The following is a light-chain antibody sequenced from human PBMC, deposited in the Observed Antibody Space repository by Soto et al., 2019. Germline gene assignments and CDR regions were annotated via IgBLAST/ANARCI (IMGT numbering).Light chain of an antibody. CDR2: DAS. CDR1: QSVSNF. Sequence: DIVLTQSPATLSLSPGERATLSCRASQSVSNFLAWYQQKPGQAPRLLIYDASNRATGIPARFSVSGFGTDSTLTISSLEPEDFAVYYCQQYGSSLITFGQGTRLEIK. J-gene: IGKJ5*01. CDR3: QQYGSSLIT. V-gene: IGKV3-11*01.